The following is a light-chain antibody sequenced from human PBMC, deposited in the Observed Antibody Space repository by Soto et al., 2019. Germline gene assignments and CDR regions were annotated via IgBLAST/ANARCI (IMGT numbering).Light chain of an antibody. CDR3: QQDGSSPIT. CDR1: QSVRSR. J-gene: IGKJ5*01. CDR2: GAS. V-gene: IGKV3-20*01. Sequence: ETVLTQSPATLSLSPGERATLLCRASQSVRSRLAWYQQRPGQSPRLLISGASSRASGAPYRFSGSGSGTDFTLTISRLEPEDFAVYYCQQDGSSPITFGQGTRLEIK.